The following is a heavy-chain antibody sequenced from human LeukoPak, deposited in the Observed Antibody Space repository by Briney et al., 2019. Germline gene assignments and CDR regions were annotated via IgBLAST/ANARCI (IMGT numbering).Heavy chain of an antibody. J-gene: IGHJ4*02. Sequence: PSETLSLTCTVSGGSVSSSDSYFWSWIRQPPGKGLEWIGYISYSGSTNYNPSLKSRVTLLVDTSKNQFSLKLSSVTAADTAMYYCARGYIAVPPDYWGQGTLVTVSS. CDR2: ISYSGST. CDR1: GGSVSSSDSYF. D-gene: IGHD6-19*01. CDR3: ARGYIAVPPDY. V-gene: IGHV4-61*01.